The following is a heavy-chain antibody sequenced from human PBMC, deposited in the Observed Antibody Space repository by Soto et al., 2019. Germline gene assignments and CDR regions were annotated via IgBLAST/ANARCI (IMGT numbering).Heavy chain of an antibody. Sequence: GASVKVSCKASGGSFSNYGISWVRQAPGQGLEWMGRIIPILGIANYAQKFQGRVTITADKSTSTAYMELSSLRSEDTAVYYCARDGEEMAPHWGQGTLVTVSS. CDR1: GGSFSNYG. V-gene: IGHV1-69*04. CDR2: IIPILGIA. J-gene: IGHJ4*02. CDR3: ARDGEEMAPH.